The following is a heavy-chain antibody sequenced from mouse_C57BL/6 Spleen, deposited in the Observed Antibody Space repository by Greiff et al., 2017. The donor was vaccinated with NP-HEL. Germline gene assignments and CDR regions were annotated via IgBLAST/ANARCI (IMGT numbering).Heavy chain of an antibody. CDR2: INPNNGGT. Sequence: VQLQQSGPELVKPGASVKISCKASGYTFTDYYMNWVKQSHGKSLEWIGDINPNNGGTSYNQKFKGKATLTVDKSSSTAYMELRSLTSEDSAVYYCARRRLVSFDDWGQGTTLTVSS. D-gene: IGHD3-2*02. CDR1: GYTFTDYY. V-gene: IGHV1-26*01. CDR3: ARRRLVSFDD. J-gene: IGHJ2*01.